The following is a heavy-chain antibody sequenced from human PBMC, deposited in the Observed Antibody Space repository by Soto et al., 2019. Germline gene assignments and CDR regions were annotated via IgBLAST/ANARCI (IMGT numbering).Heavy chain of an antibody. CDR3: AAEGTYYYDSSGYSRFDY. CDR1: GFTFTSSA. Sequence: ASVKVSCKASGFTFTSSAVQWVRQARGQRLEWIGWIVVGSGNTNYAQKFQERVTITRDMSTSTAYMELSSLRSEDTAVYYCAAEGTYYYDSSGYSRFDYWGQGTLVTVSS. D-gene: IGHD3-22*01. CDR2: IVVGSGNT. V-gene: IGHV1-58*01. J-gene: IGHJ4*02.